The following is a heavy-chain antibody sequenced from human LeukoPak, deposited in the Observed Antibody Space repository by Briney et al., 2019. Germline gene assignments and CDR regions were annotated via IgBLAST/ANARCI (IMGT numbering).Heavy chain of an antibody. D-gene: IGHD1-1*01. CDR1: GYTFTSYG. CDR3: ARTGGLEPMKYNAFDI. CDR2: ISAYNGNT. J-gene: IGHJ3*02. V-gene: IGHV1-18*01. Sequence: ASVKVSCKASGYTFTSYGISWVRQAPGQGLEWMGWISAYNGNTNYAQKLQGRVTMTTDTSTSTAYMELRSLRSDDTAVYYCARTGGLEPMKYNAFDIWAKGTMVPVSS.